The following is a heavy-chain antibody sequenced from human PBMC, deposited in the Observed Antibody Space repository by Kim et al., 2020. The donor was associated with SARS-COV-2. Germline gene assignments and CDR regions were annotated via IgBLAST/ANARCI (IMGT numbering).Heavy chain of an antibody. Sequence: SVTGRFTISRDNPKNTLFLQMSSLGADDTAVYYCERADVDTTKAYFFDNWGQGALVTVSS. D-gene: IGHD5-18*01. J-gene: IGHJ4*02. V-gene: IGHV3-30*15. CDR3: ERADVDTTKAYFFDN.